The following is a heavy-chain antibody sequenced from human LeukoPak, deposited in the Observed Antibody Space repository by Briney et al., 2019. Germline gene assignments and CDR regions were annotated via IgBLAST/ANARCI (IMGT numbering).Heavy chain of an antibody. D-gene: IGHD3-10*01. CDR3: ARNLFSYGFDY. Sequence: PSETLSLTCAVYGGSFSGYYWSWLRQPPGKGLEWIGEINHSGSTNYNPSLKSRVTISEDTSKNQVSLKLSSGTAADTAVYYCARNLFSYGFDYWGQGTLVTVSS. CDR2: INHSGST. V-gene: IGHV4-34*01. J-gene: IGHJ4*02. CDR1: GGSFSGYY.